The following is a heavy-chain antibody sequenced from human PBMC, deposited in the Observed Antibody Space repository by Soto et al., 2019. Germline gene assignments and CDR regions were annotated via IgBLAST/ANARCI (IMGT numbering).Heavy chain of an antibody. D-gene: IGHD3-3*01. J-gene: IGHJ4*02. CDR1: GFTFSSYE. Sequence: EVQLVESGGGLVQPGGSLRLSCAASGFTFSSYEMNWVRQAPGKGLEWVSYISSSGSTIYYADSVKGRFTISRDNAKNSLYLQMNSLRAEDTAVYYCARDGVVKSLFDYWGQGTLVTVSS. CDR3: ARDGVVKSLFDY. V-gene: IGHV3-48*03. CDR2: ISSSGSTI.